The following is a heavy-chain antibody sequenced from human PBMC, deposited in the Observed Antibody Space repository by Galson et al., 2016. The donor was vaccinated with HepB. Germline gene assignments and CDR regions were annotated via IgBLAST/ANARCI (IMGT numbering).Heavy chain of an antibody. D-gene: IGHD4-23*01. CDR2: IYFSRTT. CDR1: GGSISPYF. Sequence: SETLSLTCTVSGGSISPYFWSWIRRPPGKGLEWIAYIYFSRTTNYNPSLKSRVTISLDTSKGQFSLKVTSVTAADSAVYYCARSYGGYAFDIWGQGTMVTVSS. J-gene: IGHJ3*02. CDR3: ARSYGGYAFDI. V-gene: IGHV4-59*01.